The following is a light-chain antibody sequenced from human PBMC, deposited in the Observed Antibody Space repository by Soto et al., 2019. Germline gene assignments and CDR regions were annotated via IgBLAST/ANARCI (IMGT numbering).Light chain of an antibody. Sequence: IQMTQSTSSLSASVGDRVTITCRASQVIRNDLGWYQHKPGKAPKCLIYDASALPRGVPSRFSGSGSGTKFTLAIASLQPDDFATYYCQQYETCSGTFCPGTNV. CDR2: DAS. V-gene: IGKV1-17*01. CDR1: QVIRND. CDR3: QQYETCSGT. J-gene: IGKJ1*01.